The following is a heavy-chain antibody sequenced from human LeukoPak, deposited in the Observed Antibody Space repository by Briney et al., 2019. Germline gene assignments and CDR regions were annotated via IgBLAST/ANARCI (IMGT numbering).Heavy chain of an antibody. CDR3: AKRYDFWSGRQERTYYYYYMDV. CDR1: GFTFSSYG. D-gene: IGHD3-3*01. CDR2: ISYDGSNK. Sequence: GGSLRLSCAASGFTFSSYGMHWVRQAPGKGLEWVAVISYDGSNKYYADSVKGRFTISRDNSKNTLYLQMNSLRGEDTAVYYCAKRYDFWSGRQERTYYYYYMDVWGKGTTVTVSS. V-gene: IGHV3-30*18. J-gene: IGHJ6*03.